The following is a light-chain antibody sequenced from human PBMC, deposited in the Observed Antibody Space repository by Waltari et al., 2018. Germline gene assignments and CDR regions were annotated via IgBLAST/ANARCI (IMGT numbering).Light chain of an antibody. CDR2: YDS. CDR3: HVWHPDMDPGV. CDR1: NIGSYG. J-gene: IGLJ1*01. V-gene: IGLV3-21*04. Sequence: SYALTQPPSVSVAPGTTARITCGGANIGSYGTPWYQQKPGQAPVLVIFYDSDRPSGIPERFSGSNSGNTATLTISSVEAGDEAKYYCHVWHPDMDPGVFGPGTEVSV.